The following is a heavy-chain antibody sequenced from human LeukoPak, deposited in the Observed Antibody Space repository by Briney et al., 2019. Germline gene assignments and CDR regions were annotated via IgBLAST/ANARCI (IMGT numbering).Heavy chain of an antibody. Sequence: ASVKVSCKASGYTFTGYYMHWVRQAPGQGLEWMGWIGPNSGGTNYAQNFQGRVTMTRDTSVSTAYMELSSLRSDDTAVYYCARTNAFDIWGQGTMVTVSS. J-gene: IGHJ3*02. V-gene: IGHV1-2*02. CDR2: IGPNSGGT. CDR1: GYTFTGYY. CDR3: ARTNAFDI.